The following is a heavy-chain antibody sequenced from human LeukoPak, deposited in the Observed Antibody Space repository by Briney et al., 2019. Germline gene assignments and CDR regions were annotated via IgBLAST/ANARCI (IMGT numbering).Heavy chain of an antibody. D-gene: IGHD2-21*01. CDR3: ARDYSYAMNV. V-gene: IGHV3-74*01. CDR1: GFTFSSSW. CDR2: INSDGSST. J-gene: IGHJ6*04. Sequence: GGSLRLSCAASGFTFSSSWMHWVRQAPGKGLVWVSHINSDGSSTTYADSVKGRFIISRDNAKNTLYLQMHSLRAEDTAVYFCARDYSYAMNVWGKGTTVTVSS.